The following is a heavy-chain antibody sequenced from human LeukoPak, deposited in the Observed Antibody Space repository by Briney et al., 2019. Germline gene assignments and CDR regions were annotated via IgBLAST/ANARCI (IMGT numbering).Heavy chain of an antibody. CDR3: ARVDPALRFLEWLYPDA. CDR1: GGSFSGYY. V-gene: IGHV4-34*01. Sequence: SETLSLTCAVYGGSFSGYYWSWIRQPPGKGLEWIGEINHSGSTNYNPSLKSRVTISVDTSKNQFSLKLSSVTAADTAVYYCARVDPALRFLEWLYPDAGGQGTLVTVSS. CDR2: INHSGST. D-gene: IGHD3-3*01. J-gene: IGHJ5*02.